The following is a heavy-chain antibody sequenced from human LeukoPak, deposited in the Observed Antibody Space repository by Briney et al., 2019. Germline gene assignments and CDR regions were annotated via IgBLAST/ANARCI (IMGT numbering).Heavy chain of an antibody. D-gene: IGHD2/OR15-2a*01. CDR1: GFTFSSYA. Sequence: GRSLRLSCAASGFTFSSYAMHWVRQAPGKGLEWVAVISYDGSNKYYADSVKGRFTISRDNSKNTLYLQMNSLRAEDTAVYFCARPSICGDYFLEYFDYWGQGTLVTVSS. V-gene: IGHV3-30*01. J-gene: IGHJ4*02. CDR2: ISYDGSNK. CDR3: ARPSICGDYFLEYFDY.